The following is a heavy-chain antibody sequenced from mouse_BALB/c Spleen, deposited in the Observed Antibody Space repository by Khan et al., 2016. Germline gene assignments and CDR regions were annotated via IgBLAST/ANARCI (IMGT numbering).Heavy chain of an antibody. CDR1: GYTFTSYW. J-gene: IGHJ3*01. V-gene: IGHV1-5*01. Sequence: VQLQQSGTVLARPGASVKMSCKASGYTFTSYWMHWVKQRPGQGLEWIGAIYTGNSDTSYNQKFKGKAKLTAVTSTNTAYMELSSLTNEDSAVYYCTGVIRTRLAWFDYWGQGTLVTVSA. CDR3: TGVIRTRLAWFDY. D-gene: IGHD2-4*01. CDR2: IYTGNSDT.